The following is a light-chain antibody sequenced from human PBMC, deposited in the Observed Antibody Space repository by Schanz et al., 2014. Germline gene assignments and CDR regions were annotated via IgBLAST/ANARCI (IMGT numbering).Light chain of an antibody. Sequence: EIVMTQSPATLSVSPGERATLSCRASQSVSSNLAWYQQKPGQAPRLLIYGASTRATGIPARFSGSGSGTDFTLTITRLEPEDSAVYYCQRYGTSPPLTFGGGTKVEIK. CDR3: QRYGTSPPLT. CDR1: QSVSSN. J-gene: IGKJ4*01. CDR2: GAS. V-gene: IGKV3-15*01.